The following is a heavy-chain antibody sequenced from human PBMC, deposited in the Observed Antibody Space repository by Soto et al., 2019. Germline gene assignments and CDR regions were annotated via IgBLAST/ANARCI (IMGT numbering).Heavy chain of an antibody. CDR2: IWYDGSNK. CDR3: ARDQWYSPGDY. V-gene: IGHV3-33*01. Sequence: QVQLVESGGGVVQPGRSLRLSCAASGFTFSSYGMHWVRQAPGKGLEWVAVIWYDGSNKYYADSVKGRFTISRDNSKNTLYLQMNSLRAEDTAVYYCARDQWYSPGDYWAREPWSPSPQ. D-gene: IGHD2-8*01. CDR1: GFTFSSYG. J-gene: IGHJ4*02.